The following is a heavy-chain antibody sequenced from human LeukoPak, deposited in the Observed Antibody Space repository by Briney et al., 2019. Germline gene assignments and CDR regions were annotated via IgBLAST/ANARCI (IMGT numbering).Heavy chain of an antibody. CDR3: ARDVATAMLDY. D-gene: IGHD5-18*01. V-gene: IGHV4-59*01. CDR1: GGSISSYY. Sequence: PSEPLSLTCTVSGGSISSYYWSWIRQPPGKGLEWIGYIYYSGSTNYNPSLKSRVTISVDTSKNQFSLKLSSVTAADTAVYYCARDVATAMLDYWGQGTLVTVSS. J-gene: IGHJ4*02. CDR2: IYYSGST.